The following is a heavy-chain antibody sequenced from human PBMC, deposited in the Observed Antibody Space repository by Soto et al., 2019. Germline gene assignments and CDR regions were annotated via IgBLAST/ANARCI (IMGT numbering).Heavy chain of an antibody. CDR1: GYTFALYG. V-gene: IGHV1-3*01. J-gene: IGHJ3*01. D-gene: IGHD2-2*01. Sequence: QVQLGQSGAEAQKPGAALKVSCKASGYTFALYGMHWVRQAPGQSLVWMGWINAGKGITKYSQKFQGRVTITRDTTASKPNMELISPGSEDTAVYVCASAQAICSSTSCALDGFDVWGQGTMVTVSS. CDR2: INAGKGIT. CDR3: ASAQAICSSTSCALDGFDV.